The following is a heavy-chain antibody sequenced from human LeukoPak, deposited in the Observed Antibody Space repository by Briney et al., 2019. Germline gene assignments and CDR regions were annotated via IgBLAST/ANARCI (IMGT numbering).Heavy chain of an antibody. D-gene: IGHD3-22*01. CDR2: IYYSGST. J-gene: IGHJ4*02. Sequence: PSETLSLTCTVSGGSISSYYWSWIRQPPGKRLEWSGYIYYSGSTNYNPSLRSRVTISVDTSKNQFSLNLNSVTAADTAVYYCARDYGGYYDSSGPLGIWGQGTLVTVSS. CDR3: ARDYGGYYDSSGPLGI. CDR1: GGSISSYY. V-gene: IGHV4-59*01.